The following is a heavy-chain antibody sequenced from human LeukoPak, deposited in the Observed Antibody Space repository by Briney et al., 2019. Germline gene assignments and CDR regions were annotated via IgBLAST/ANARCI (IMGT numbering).Heavy chain of an antibody. CDR1: GFTFSSYA. D-gene: IGHD6-19*01. CDR2: ISASGGSA. CDR3: AKVGRSGWSSSGGDF. V-gene: IGHV3-23*01. J-gene: IGHJ4*02. Sequence: GGSLRLSCAASGFTFSSYAMSWVRQAPGKGLEWVSTISASGGSADYADSVKGRFPIARDNSNNTLYLQMNTLRAEDTAAYYCAKVGRSGWSSSGGDFWGQGTLVTVSS.